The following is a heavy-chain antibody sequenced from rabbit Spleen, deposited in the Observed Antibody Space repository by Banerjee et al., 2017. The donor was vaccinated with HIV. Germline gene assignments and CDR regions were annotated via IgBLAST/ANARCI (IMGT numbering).Heavy chain of an antibody. Sequence: QEQLEESGGGLVKPEGSLTLTCKASGFSFNDRDVMCWVRQAPGKGLEWIACAYGGSSGNTYSATWAKGRFTVSKTASSTVTLQMTSLTAADTATYFCARDTGSRFSSYGMDLWGPGTLVTVS. CDR2: AYGGSSGNT. V-gene: IGHV1S45*01. D-gene: IGHD7-1*01. CDR3: ARDTGSRFSSYGMDL. CDR1: GFSFNDRDV. J-gene: IGHJ6*01.